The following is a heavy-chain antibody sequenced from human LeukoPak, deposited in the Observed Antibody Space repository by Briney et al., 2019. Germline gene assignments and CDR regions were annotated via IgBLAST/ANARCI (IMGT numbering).Heavy chain of an antibody. V-gene: IGHV4-61*05. CDR1: GDSISSRSYY. CDR3: ARVLPPPYYFDY. CDR2: IYYSGST. D-gene: IGHD1-14*01. J-gene: IGHJ4*02. Sequence: SETLSLTCTVSGDSISSRSYYWGWIRQPPGKGLEWIGYIYYSGSTNYNPSLKSRVTISVDTSKNQFSLKLSSVTAADTAVYYCARVLPPPYYFDYWGQGTLVTVSS.